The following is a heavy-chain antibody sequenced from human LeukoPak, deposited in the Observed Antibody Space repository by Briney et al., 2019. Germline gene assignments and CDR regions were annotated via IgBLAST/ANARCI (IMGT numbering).Heavy chain of an antibody. CDR3: AVKGGYNDWDAPFDY. D-gene: IGHD5-12*01. J-gene: IGHJ4*02. Sequence: GGSLRLSCAASGFTFSSYWMHWVRQAPGKGLMWVARINGDGTSTTYADSVKGRFTISRDNAKKALYLQMNSLGAEYTAVHYCAVKGGYNDWDAPFDYWGQGTLVTVSS. CDR2: INGDGTST. CDR1: GFTFSSYW. V-gene: IGHV3-74*01.